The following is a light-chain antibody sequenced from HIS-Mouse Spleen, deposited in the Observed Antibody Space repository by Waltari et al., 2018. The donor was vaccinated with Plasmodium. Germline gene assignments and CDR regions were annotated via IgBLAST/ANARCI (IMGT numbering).Light chain of an antibody. J-gene: IGLJ2*01. CDR2: EVS. Sequence: QSALTQPPSASGSPGQSVTISCTGTSSDVGGYHYVSWYQQHPAKAPKLIIDEVSKRPSGVPDRFSGSKSGNTASLTVSGLQAEDEADYYCSSYAGSNNLVFGGGTKLTVL. CDR3: SSYAGSNNLV. CDR1: SSDVGGYHY. V-gene: IGLV2-8*01.